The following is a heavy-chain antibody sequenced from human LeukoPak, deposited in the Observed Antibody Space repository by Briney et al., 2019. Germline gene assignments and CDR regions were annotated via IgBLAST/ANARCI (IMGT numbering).Heavy chain of an antibody. CDR2: IYYSVST. Sequence: SETLSLTCTVSGGSISSYYWSWIRQPPGKGLEWIGYIYYSVSTNYNPSLKSRVTISVDTSKNQFSLRLSSVTAADTAVYYCARAGYYDILTGYSPPYYFDYWGQGTLVTVSS. J-gene: IGHJ4*01. CDR1: GGSISSYY. V-gene: IGHV4-59*01. D-gene: IGHD3-9*01. CDR3: ARAGYYDILTGYSPPYYFDY.